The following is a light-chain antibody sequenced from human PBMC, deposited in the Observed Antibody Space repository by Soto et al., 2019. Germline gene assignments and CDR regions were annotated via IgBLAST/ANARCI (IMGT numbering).Light chain of an antibody. J-gene: IGKJ3*01. CDR2: DAS. CDR3: QQRTNCLT. Sequence: EIVLTQSPATLSLSPGERVTLSCSASQNVSTYLAWYQQKPGQAPRLLIYDASDRATGIPAMLSGSGSGTDFTLIISSLEPEDSAVYYWQQRTNCLTFGTGPQGDIK. V-gene: IGKV3-11*01. CDR1: QNVSTY.